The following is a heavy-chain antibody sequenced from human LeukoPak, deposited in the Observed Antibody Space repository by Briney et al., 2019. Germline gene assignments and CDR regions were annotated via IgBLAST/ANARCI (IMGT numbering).Heavy chain of an antibody. V-gene: IGHV5-51*01. CDR2: IYPGDSDT. CDR1: GYSFTSYW. CDR3: ARRASLITYPFDY. Sequence: GESLKISCKGSGYSFTSYWIGWVRQMPGKGLEWMGIIYPGDSDTTYSPSFQGQVTISADKSISTAYLQWSSLKASDTAMYYCARRASLITYPFDYWGQGTLVTVSS. J-gene: IGHJ4*02.